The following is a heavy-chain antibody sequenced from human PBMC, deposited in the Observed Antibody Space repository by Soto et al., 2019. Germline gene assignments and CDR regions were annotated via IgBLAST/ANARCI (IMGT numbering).Heavy chain of an antibody. CDR1: GGSISSGGYY. CDR3: ARLEAAAGIPGWTDYFDY. CDR2: IYYSGST. V-gene: IGHV4-39*01. J-gene: IGHJ4*02. Sequence: PSETLSLTCTVSGGSISSGGYYWSWIRQPPGKGLEWIGSIYYSGSTYYNPSLKSRVTISVDTSKNQFSLKLSSVTAADTAVYYCARLEAAAGIPGWTDYFDYWGQGTLVTVSS. D-gene: IGHD6-13*01.